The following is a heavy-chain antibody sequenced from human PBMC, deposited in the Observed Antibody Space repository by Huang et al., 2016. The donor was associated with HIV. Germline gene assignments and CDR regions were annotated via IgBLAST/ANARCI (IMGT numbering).Heavy chain of an antibody. V-gene: IGHV3-23*01. CDR1: GFTFSDYA. J-gene: IGHJ6*03. Sequence: EVQLLESGGGFVQPGGSLRLSCAASGFTFSDYAMSWVRQAPGKGLECVSGITGTGGMTFHADSVKGLFTISRDNSKTTLYLKMNSLRADDTAVYYCAKNGRDSRRYYHYVDVWGKGTTVTVSS. D-gene: IGHD6-13*01. CDR2: ITGTGGMT. CDR3: AKNGRDSRRYYHYVDV.